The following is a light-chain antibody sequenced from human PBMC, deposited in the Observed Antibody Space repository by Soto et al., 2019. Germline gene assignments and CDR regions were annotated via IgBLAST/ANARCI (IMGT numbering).Light chain of an antibody. Sequence: EIVMTQSPATLSVSPGERATLSCRASQSVSTNLAWYQQQPGQAPRLLIFGASTRANGIPARFSGSGSGTEFTLTISSLQSEDFAVYYCQQYNTWPPITFGPGTRLDIK. CDR1: QSVSTN. CDR3: QQYNTWPPIT. CDR2: GAS. J-gene: IGKJ5*01. V-gene: IGKV3-15*01.